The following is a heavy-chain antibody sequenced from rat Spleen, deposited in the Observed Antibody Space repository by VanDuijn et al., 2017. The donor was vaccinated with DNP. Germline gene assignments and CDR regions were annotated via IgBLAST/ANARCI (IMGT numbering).Heavy chain of an antibody. Sequence: EVKLVESGGGLVQPGRSLKLSCAASGFNFNDYWIGWGRQAPGKGLEWLGEINKDSSTIKYTPSLKDKFTISRDNAQNSLYLQMSRLGSEDTATYYCARGPNYGSGPDYFDYWGQGVVVTVSS. V-gene: IGHV4-2*01. J-gene: IGHJ2*01. CDR3: ARGPNYGSGPDYFDY. CDR1: GFNFNDYW. CDR2: INKDSSTI. D-gene: IGHD1-11*01.